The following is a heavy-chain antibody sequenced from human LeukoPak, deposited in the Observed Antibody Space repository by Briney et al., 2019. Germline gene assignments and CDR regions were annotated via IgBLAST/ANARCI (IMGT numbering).Heavy chain of an antibody. Sequence: ASVKVSCKASGYTFTGYYMHWVRQAPGQGLEWMGWISTYNGNTNYAQKHQGRVTMTTDTSTTTAYMELRSLRSDDTAVYYCAREGIPQWYYYMDVWGKGTTVTISS. V-gene: IGHV1-18*04. CDR1: GYTFTGYY. J-gene: IGHJ6*03. CDR3: AREGIPQWYYYMDV. D-gene: IGHD6-13*01. CDR2: ISTYNGNT.